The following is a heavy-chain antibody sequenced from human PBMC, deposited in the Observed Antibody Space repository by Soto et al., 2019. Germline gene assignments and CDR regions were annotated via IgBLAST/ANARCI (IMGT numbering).Heavy chain of an antibody. CDR1: GYTFTAYY. D-gene: IGHD6-6*01. V-gene: IGHV1-2*02. J-gene: IGHJ4*02. Sequence: QVQLVQSGAEVKEPGASVKVSCKASGYTFTAYYIHWVRQAPGQGLEWMGWINPNNGDTNYAQKFQGRVTMTRDTSITTAYMELNRLRSDDTAVYFCAKLGQYSTSAGQLDYWGQGTLVTVSS. CDR2: INPNNGDT. CDR3: AKLGQYSTSAGQLDY.